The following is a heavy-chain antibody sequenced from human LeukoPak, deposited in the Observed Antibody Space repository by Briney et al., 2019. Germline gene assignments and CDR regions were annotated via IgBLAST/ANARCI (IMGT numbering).Heavy chain of an antibody. CDR2: IYYSGST. J-gene: IGHJ4*02. CDR1: GGSISSHY. CDR3: ARGFGYFDY. V-gene: IGHV4-59*11. D-gene: IGHD3-10*01. Sequence: SETLSLTCTVSGGSISSHYWSWVRQPPGKGLEWLGYIYYSGSTNYNPSLKSRVTISVDTSKNQFSLKLSSVTAADTAVYYCARGFGYFDYWGQGTLVTVSS.